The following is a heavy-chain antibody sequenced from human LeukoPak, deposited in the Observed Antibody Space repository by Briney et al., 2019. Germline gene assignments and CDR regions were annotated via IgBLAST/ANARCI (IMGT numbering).Heavy chain of an antibody. Sequence: GGSLRHSCAASGPTFSIYAMSWVRQAPGKGLDWVLTDRGSGDHTNYAHSVTGRFTISRDNSKNTLFLQMNSLRADDTAVYYCAKGKGASSWYYFDFWGQGTLVTVSS. V-gene: IGHV3-23*01. D-gene: IGHD6-13*01. CDR2: DRGSGDHT. J-gene: IGHJ4*02. CDR1: GPTFSIYA. CDR3: AKGKGASSWYYFDF.